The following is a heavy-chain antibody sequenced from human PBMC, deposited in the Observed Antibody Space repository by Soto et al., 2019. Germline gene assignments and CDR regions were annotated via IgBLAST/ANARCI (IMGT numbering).Heavy chain of an antibody. J-gene: IGHJ5*02. V-gene: IGHV4-61*01. Sequence: PSETVSLTCSVSGGSVSSGNYYWSWILHPPGKGLEWIGYIYYTGSTNYNPSLKSRVTISVDRSKNQFSLKLSSVTAADTAVYYCARGRGYSYGLDPWGQGTLVTVSS. D-gene: IGHD5-18*01. CDR2: IYYTGST. CDR3: ARGRGYSYGLDP. CDR1: GGSVSSGNYY.